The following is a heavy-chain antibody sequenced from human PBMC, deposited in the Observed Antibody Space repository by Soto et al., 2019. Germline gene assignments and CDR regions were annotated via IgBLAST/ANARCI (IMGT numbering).Heavy chain of an antibody. D-gene: IGHD6-13*01. Sequence: SETLSLTCTVSGGSISSYYWSWIWQPPGKGLEWIGYIYYSGSTNYNPSLKSRVTISVDTSKNQFSLKLSSVTAADTAVYYCARDGGLYSSSWYGWFDPWGQGTLVTVSS. CDR2: IYYSGST. CDR1: GGSISSYY. J-gene: IGHJ5*02. CDR3: ARDGGLYSSSWYGWFDP. V-gene: IGHV4-59*01.